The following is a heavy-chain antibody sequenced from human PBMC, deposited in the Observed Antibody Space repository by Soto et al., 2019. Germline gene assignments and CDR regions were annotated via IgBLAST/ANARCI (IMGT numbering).Heavy chain of an antibody. Sequence: QVQLQESGPGLVKPSGTLFLICGVSGGAISSKNWWSWVRQPPGKGLEWIGEIYHGGSTNYNPSLKTRDATSVGKSKNLFSLRLISMTAAYTAGYYCARRLDWIYRYFDYWGQGSLVSVSS. CDR1: GGAISSKNW. CDR3: ARRLDWIYRYFDY. D-gene: IGHD1-7*01. J-gene: IGHJ4*02. V-gene: IGHV4-4*02. CDR2: IYHGGST.